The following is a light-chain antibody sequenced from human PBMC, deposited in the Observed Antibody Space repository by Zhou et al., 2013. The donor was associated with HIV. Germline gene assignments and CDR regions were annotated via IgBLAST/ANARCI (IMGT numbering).Light chain of an antibody. CDR1: HTISANY. CDR3: QQYANSPQT. Sequence: EIVLTQSPGTLSLSPGEGATLSCRASHTISANYLAWYQQKPGQAPRLLVYGASTRATGIPDRFTGSGSGTDFTLTFTTLGPEDFAVYYCQQYANSPQTFGQGTKVEIE. V-gene: IGKV3-20*01. J-gene: IGKJ2*01. CDR2: GAS.